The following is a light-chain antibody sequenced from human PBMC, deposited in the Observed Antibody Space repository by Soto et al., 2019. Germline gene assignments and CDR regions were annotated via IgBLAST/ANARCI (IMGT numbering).Light chain of an antibody. CDR3: QQYGGSPRT. CDR1: QSVSNS. Sequence: EIVLTQSPATLSLSPGERATLSCWASQSVSNSLAWYQQRPGQSPRLLIYDVSNRATGIPDRFSGSGSGTDFTLTISRLEPEDFAVYYCQQYGGSPRTFGQGTKVDIK. V-gene: IGKV3-11*01. J-gene: IGKJ1*01. CDR2: DVS.